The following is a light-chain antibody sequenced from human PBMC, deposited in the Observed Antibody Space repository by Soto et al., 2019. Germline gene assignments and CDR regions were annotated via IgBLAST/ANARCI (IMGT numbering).Light chain of an antibody. CDR3: QQRSTWPT. CDR1: QSIKSSS. Sequence: EIVLTQSPGTLSLSPGERATLSCRASQSIKSSSLAWYQQRPGQAPRLLMYGASSRATGTPARFSGSGSGTDFTLTISSLEPEDFALYYCQQRSTWPTFGQGTRLEIK. CDR2: GAS. V-gene: IGKV3-11*01. J-gene: IGKJ5*01.